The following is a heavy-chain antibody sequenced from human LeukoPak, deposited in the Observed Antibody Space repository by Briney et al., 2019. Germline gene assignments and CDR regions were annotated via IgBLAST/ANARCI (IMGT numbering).Heavy chain of an antibody. Sequence: GGSLRLSCAASGFTFSSYAMSWVRQAPGKGLEWVPAISGSGGSTYYADSVKGRFTISRDNSKNTLYLQMNSLRAEDTAVYYCAKDQVPAAIYWYFDLWGRGTLVTVSS. CDR3: AKDQVPAAIYWYFDL. CDR1: GFTFSSYA. V-gene: IGHV3-23*01. D-gene: IGHD2-2*01. CDR2: ISGSGGST. J-gene: IGHJ2*01.